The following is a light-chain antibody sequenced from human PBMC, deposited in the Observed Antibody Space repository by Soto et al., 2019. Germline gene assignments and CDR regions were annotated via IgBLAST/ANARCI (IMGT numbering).Light chain of an antibody. Sequence: AIRMTQSPSSFSASTGDRVTITCRASQGISSHLAWYQVKPGKAPRLLIYTASYLESGVPSRFSGSRSGTSFTITISPLQSQDFALYYHQQYSTSPLTFGGGTNVQIK. V-gene: IGKV1-8*01. J-gene: IGKJ4*01. CDR3: QQYSTSPLT. CDR1: QGISSH. CDR2: TAS.